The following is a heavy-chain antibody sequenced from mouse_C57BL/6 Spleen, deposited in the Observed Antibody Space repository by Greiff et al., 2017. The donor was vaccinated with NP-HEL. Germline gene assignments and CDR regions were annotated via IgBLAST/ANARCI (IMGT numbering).Heavy chain of an antibody. V-gene: IGHV5-4*01. CDR1: GFTFSSYA. CDR3: ARDRGRNLTLHFDY. Sequence: EVHLVESGGGLVKPGGSLKLSCAASGFTFSSYAMSWVRQTPEKRLEWVATISDGGSYTYYPDNVKGRFTISRDNAKNNLYLQMSHLKSEDTAMYYCARDRGRNLTLHFDYWGQGTTLTVSS. CDR2: ISDGGSYT. J-gene: IGHJ2*01. D-gene: IGHD3-1*01.